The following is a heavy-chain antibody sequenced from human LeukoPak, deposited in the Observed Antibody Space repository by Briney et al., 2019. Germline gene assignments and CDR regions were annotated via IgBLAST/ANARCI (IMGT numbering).Heavy chain of an antibody. CDR3: ARVPARRVVTTPTYFDY. CDR2: IYYSGST. D-gene: IGHD2-21*02. J-gene: IGHJ4*01. Sequence: SETLSLTCTVSGGSISSYYWSWIRQPPGKGLEWIGYIYYSGSTNYSPSLNSPVSISVDTSKNQFSLKLSSVTAADTAVYYCARVPARRVVTTPTYFDYWGQGTLVTVSS. V-gene: IGHV4-59*01. CDR1: GGSISSYY.